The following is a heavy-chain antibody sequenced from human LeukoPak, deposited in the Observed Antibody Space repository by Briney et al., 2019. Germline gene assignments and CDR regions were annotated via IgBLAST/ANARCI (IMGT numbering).Heavy chain of an antibody. CDR3: ARDSTRVGSSSVSFDI. Sequence: SVKVSCKASGGTFSSYAISWVRQAPGQGLEWMGGIIPIFGTANYAQKFQGRVTITADKSTSTAYMELSSLRSEDTAVYYCARDSTRVGSSSVSFDIWGQGTMVTVSS. CDR2: IIPIFGTA. J-gene: IGHJ3*02. D-gene: IGHD6-13*01. CDR1: GGTFSSYA. V-gene: IGHV1-69*06.